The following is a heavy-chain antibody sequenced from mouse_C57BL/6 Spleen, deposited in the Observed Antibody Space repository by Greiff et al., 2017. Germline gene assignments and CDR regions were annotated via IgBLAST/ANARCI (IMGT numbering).Heavy chain of an antibody. J-gene: IGHJ2*01. CDR3: TTADSSGFDY. CDR1: GFNIKDDY. D-gene: IGHD3-2*02. Sequence: VQLQQSGAELVRPGASVKLSCTASGFNIKDDYMHWVKQRPEQGLEWIGWIDPENGDTEYASKFQGKATITADTSSNTAYLQLSSLTSEDTAVYYCTTADSSGFDYWGQGTTLTVSS. V-gene: IGHV14-4*01. CDR2: IDPENGDT.